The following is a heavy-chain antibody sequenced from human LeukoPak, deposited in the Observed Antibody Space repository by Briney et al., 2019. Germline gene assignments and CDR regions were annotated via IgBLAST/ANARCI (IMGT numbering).Heavy chain of an antibody. CDR1: GFTFSTYN. CDR2: ISSSGSTK. J-gene: IGHJ4*02. D-gene: IGHD3-9*01. Sequence: GGSLRLSCAASGFTFSTYNMNWVRQAPGNGLEWVSYISSSGSTKYYADSVKGRFTISRDNVRNSLFLQMNSLSDEDTAVYYCARDFLTGYFDYWGQGTLVTVSS. V-gene: IGHV3-48*02. CDR3: ARDFLTGYFDY.